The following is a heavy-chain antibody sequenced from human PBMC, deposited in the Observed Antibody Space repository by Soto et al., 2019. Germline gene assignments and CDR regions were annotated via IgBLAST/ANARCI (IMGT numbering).Heavy chain of an antibody. CDR1: GYTFTSYA. V-gene: IGHV1-18*01. Sequence: ASVKVSCKASGYTFTSYAISWVRQAPGQGLEWMGWISAYNGNTIYAQKFQGRITMTTDTSTNTAHMELRSLRPDDTAVYYCARDFSGIAVVGNWFDPWGQGTLVTVSS. CDR2: ISAYNGNT. D-gene: IGHD6-19*01. CDR3: ARDFSGIAVVGNWFDP. J-gene: IGHJ5*02.